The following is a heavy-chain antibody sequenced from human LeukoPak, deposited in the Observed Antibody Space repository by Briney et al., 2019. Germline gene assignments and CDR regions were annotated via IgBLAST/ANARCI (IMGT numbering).Heavy chain of an antibody. CDR2: MNPNSGNT. J-gene: IGHJ6*02. CDR3: VRGLTQAAGRSYGMDV. D-gene: IGHD6-13*01. CDR1: GYTFTSYD. V-gene: IGHV1-8*02. Sequence: ASVKVSCKASGYTFTSYDINWVRQATGQGLEWMGWMNPNSGNTGYAQKFQGRVTMTRNTSISTAYMELSSLRSEDTAVYYCVRGLTQAAGRSYGMDVWGQGTTVTVSS.